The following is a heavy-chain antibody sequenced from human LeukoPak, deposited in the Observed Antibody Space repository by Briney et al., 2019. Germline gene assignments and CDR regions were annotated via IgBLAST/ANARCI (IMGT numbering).Heavy chain of an antibody. V-gene: IGHV3-11*04. D-gene: IGHD2-8*01. CDR2: ISGSGSPI. J-gene: IGHJ4*02. CDR3: ARVDGVSDH. CDR1: GFTFSVFY. Sequence: PGGSPRLSCAASGFTFSVFYMGWIRQAPGKGLEWISYISGSGSPIYYADSVKGRFTTSRDNAKNVLYLQMNNLRAEDTAVYYCARVDGVSDHWGLGTLVTVS.